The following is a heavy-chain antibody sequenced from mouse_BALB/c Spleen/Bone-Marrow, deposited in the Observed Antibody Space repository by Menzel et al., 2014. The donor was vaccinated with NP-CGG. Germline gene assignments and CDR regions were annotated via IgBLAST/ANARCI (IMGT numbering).Heavy chain of an antibody. D-gene: IGHD1-1*01. Sequence: QVQLKQSGAELVRPGSSVKISCKASGYAFSSFWMNWVKQRPGQGLEWIGQIFPGDGDTNYNGKFKGKVTLTADKSSITDYMQLSRLTSEDSDVYFCARGDFYYCHYTMDYWGQGTSVTISS. J-gene: IGHJ4*01. V-gene: IGHV1-80*01. CDR2: IFPGDGDT. CDR1: GYAFSSFW. CDR3: ARGDFYYCHYTMDY.